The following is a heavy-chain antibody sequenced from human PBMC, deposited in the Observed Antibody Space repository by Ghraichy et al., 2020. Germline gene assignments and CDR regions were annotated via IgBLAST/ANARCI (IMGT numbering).Heavy chain of an antibody. CDR3: AKDYRYSYGFNYSYYYSYMDV. CDR2: ISYDGSNK. D-gene: IGHD5-18*01. J-gene: IGHJ6*03. V-gene: IGHV3-30*18. CDR1: GFTFSSYG. Sequence: GESLNISCAASGFTFSSYGMHWVRQAPGKGLEWVAVISYDGSNKYYADSVKGRFTISRDNSKNTLYLQMNSLRAEDTAVYYCAKDYRYSYGFNYSYYYSYMDVWGKGTTVTVSS.